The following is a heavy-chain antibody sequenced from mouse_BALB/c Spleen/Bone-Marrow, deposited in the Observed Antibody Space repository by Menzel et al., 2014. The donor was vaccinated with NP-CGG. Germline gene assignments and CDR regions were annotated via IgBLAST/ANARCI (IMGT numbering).Heavy chain of an antibody. D-gene: IGHD2-3*01. CDR3: ARSYDGYPYAMKY. CDR2: FDPFNGGT. J-gene: IGHJ4*01. CDR1: GYLFTSYY. Sequence: VQLQQSGPELMKPGASVKISCKASGYLFTSYYMHWVKQSHGESLEWIGYFDPFNGGTSYNQEFKGKATLTVDKSSSTAYMHLSSLTSEDSAVYFCARSYDGYPYAMKYRGQGTSVTVSS. V-gene: IGHV1S135*01.